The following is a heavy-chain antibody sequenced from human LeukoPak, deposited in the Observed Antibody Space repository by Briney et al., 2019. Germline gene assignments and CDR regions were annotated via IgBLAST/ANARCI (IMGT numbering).Heavy chain of an antibody. J-gene: IGHJ4*02. V-gene: IGHV1-46*01. Sequence: ASVKVSCKASGGTFSSYTISWVRQAPGQGLEWMGIINPSDGSTTYGQKFQGRVTMTRDTSTSTVYMEVSSLRSEDTAVYYCARAVGSSSWYPIDSWGQGTLVTVSS. D-gene: IGHD6-13*01. CDR1: GGTFSSYT. CDR3: ARAVGSSSWYPIDS. CDR2: INPSDGST.